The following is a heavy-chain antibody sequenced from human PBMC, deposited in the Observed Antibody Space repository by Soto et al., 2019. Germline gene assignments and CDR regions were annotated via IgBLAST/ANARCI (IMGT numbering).Heavy chain of an antibody. CDR2: INGYNGNT. V-gene: IGHV1-18*01. CDR3: AREDSPVHFDY. J-gene: IGHJ4*02. CDR1: GYTFINYG. Sequence: QVHLVQSGAEVKKTGASVKVSCKTSGYTFINYGISWVRQAPGQGLEWMGWINGYNGNTNYARKFQGKFTMTTDTATNAAFMELTILRSDDTAVYYCAREDSPVHFDYWGQGTLVTVSS. D-gene: IGHD4-4*01.